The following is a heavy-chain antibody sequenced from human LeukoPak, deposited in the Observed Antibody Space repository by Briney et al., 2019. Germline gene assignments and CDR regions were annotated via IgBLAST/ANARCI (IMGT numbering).Heavy chain of an antibody. CDR3: ARVYVWGSYRYYGY. D-gene: IGHD3-16*02. J-gene: IGHJ4*02. V-gene: IGHV4-34*01. Sequence: SETLSLTCAVYGGSFSGYYWSWIRHPPGKGLEWIGEINHSGSTNYNPSLKSRVTISVDTSKNQFSLKLSSVTAADTAVYYCARVYVWGSYRYYGYWGQGTLVTVSS. CDR2: INHSGST. CDR1: GGSFSGYY.